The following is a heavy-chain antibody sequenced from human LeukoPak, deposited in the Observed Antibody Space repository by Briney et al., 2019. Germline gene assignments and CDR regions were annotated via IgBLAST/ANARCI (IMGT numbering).Heavy chain of an antibody. CDR3: AKRTGDPFYYYYYMDV. D-gene: IGHD7-27*01. CDR2: ISGSGGST. J-gene: IGHJ6*03. CDR1: GFTFSSYA. V-gene: IGHV3-23*01. Sequence: PGGSLRLSCAASGFTFSSYAMSWVRQAPGKGLEWVSAISGSGGSTYYVDSVKGRFTISRDNSKNTLYLQMNSLRAEDTAVYYCAKRTGDPFYYYYYMDVWGKGTTVTVSS.